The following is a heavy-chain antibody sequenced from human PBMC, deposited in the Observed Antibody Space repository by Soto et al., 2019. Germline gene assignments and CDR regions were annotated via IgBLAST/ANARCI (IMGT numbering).Heavy chain of an antibody. CDR3: ARERVVVVPAARHYYYYYGMDV. Sequence: ASVKVSCKASGYTFTGYYMHWVRQAPGQGLEWMGWINPNSGGTNYAQKFQGWVTMIRDTSISTAYMELSRLRSDDTAVYYCARERVVVVPAARHYYYYYGMDVRGQGTTVTVSS. V-gene: IGHV1-2*04. J-gene: IGHJ6*02. D-gene: IGHD2-2*01. CDR2: INPNSGGT. CDR1: GYTFTGYY.